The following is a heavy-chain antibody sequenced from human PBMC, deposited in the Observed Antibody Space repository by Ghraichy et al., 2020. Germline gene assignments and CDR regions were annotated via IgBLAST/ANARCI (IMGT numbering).Heavy chain of an antibody. Sequence: GGSLRLSCAASGISFYIYGMHWVRQTPGKGLEWVAVIWYDGSKKYYADSVKGRFTISRDNSKNTLYLQMNSLRAEDTAVYYCATAARGVEMAAIALDYWGQGPLVPVPS. V-gene: IGHV3-33*01. CDR3: ATAARGVEMAAIALDY. CDR2: IWYDGSKK. D-gene: IGHD5-24*01. J-gene: IGHJ4*02. CDR1: GISFYIYG.